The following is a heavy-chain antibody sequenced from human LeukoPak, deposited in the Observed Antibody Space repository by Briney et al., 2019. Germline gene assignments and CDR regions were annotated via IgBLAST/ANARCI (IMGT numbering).Heavy chain of an antibody. D-gene: IGHD3-3*01. V-gene: IGHV4-34*01. CDR2: INHSGST. J-gene: IGHJ6*02. CDR3: ARRSFWSSYSNYYYYGMDV. CDR1: GGSFSGYY. Sequence: PSETLSLTCAVYGGSFSGYYWSWIRQPPGKGLEWIGEINHSGSTNYNPSLKSRVTISVDTSKNQFSLKLSSVTAADTAVYYCARRSFWSSYSNYYYYGMDVWGQGTTVTVSS.